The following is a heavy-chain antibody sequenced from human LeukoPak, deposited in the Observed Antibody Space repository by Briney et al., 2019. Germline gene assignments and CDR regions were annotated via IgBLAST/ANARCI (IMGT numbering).Heavy chain of an antibody. D-gene: IGHD6-13*01. Sequence: GGSLRLSCAASGFIFSDYYMTWIRQAPGKGLEWVANINQDGSDKSYVDSVKGRFTISRDNAKNSLYLEMNSLRAEDTALYYCVRDQGAAGDYWGQGTLVIVSS. CDR1: GFIFSDYY. J-gene: IGHJ4*02. V-gene: IGHV3-7*01. CDR2: INQDGSDK. CDR3: VRDQGAAGDY.